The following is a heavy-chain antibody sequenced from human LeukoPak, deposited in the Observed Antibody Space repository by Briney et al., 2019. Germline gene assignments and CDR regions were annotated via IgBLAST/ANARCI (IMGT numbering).Heavy chain of an antibody. D-gene: IGHD1-14*01. V-gene: IGHV3-33*01. CDR2: IWHDGSNE. J-gene: IGHJ4*02. CDR1: GFTLNSYG. Sequence: GGPLRLSCAASGFTLNSYGMHWVRQAPGKGLEWVAIIWHDGSNENYADSVKGRFAISRDNSINTLYLQMNSLRADDTAVYYCARETIDPEAPQTARHFDYWGQGTLVTVSS. CDR3: ARETIDPEAPQTARHFDY.